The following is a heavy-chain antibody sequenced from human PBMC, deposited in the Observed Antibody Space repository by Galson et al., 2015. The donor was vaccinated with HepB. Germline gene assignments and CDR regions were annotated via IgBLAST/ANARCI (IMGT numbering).Heavy chain of an antibody. CDR2: INAGNGNT. CDR3: ARGGNWNWFYNFDY. J-gene: IGHJ4*02. Sequence: SVKVSCKASGYTFTSYAMHWVRQAPGQRLEWMGWINAGNGNTKYSQKFQGRVTITRDTSASTAYMELSSLRSEDTAVYYCARGGNWNWFYNFDYWGQGTLVTVSS. V-gene: IGHV1-3*01. CDR1: GYTFTSYA. D-gene: IGHD1-7*01.